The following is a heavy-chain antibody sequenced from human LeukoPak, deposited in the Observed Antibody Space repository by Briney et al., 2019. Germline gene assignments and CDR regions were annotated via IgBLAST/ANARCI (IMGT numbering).Heavy chain of an antibody. CDR3: ARGPTNFAEGRIAAAGTDP. Sequence: GGSLRLSCAASGFTFNNAWMSWVRQAPGKGLEWVGRIKSKTDGGTTDYAAPVKGRFTISRDDSKNTLYLQMNSLRAEDTAVYYCARGPTNFAEGRIAAAGTDPGGQGTLVTVSS. J-gene: IGHJ5*02. CDR2: IKSKTDGGTT. CDR1: GFTFNNAW. V-gene: IGHV3-15*01. D-gene: IGHD6-13*01.